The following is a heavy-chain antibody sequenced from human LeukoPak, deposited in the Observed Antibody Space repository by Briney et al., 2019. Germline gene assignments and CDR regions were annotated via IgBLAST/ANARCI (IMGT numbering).Heavy chain of an antibody. CDR2: INHSGST. Sequence: SETLSLTCAVYVESVSGYYWSWIRQPPGKGLEWIGEINHSGSTNYNPSLKSRVTISVDTSKNQFSLKLSSVTAADTAVYYCARPSAYYYGSGSSAHWFDPWGQGTLVTVSS. V-gene: IGHV4-34*01. CDR3: ARPSAYYYGSGSSAHWFDP. D-gene: IGHD3-10*01. CDR1: VESVSGYY. J-gene: IGHJ5*02.